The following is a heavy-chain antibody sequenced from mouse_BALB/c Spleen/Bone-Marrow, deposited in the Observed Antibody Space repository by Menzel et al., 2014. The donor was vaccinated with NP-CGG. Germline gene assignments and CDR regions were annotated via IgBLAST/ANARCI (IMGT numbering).Heavy chain of an antibody. Sequence: LQQSGSELVRPGASVKLSCKASGYTFTSYWMHWVKQRHGQGLEWIGNIYPGSGSTNYDEKFKSKGTLTVDTSSSTAYMHLSSLTSEDSAAYYCTSWDYWGQGTTLTVSS. CDR1: GYTFTSYW. CDR3: TSWDY. CDR2: IYPGSGST. J-gene: IGHJ2*01. V-gene: IGHV1S22*01.